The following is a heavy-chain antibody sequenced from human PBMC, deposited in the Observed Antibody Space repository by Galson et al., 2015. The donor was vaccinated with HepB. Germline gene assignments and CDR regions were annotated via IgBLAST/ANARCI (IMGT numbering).Heavy chain of an antibody. CDR1: GFTFDDYA. CDR2: ISWNSGTK. V-gene: IGHV3-9*01. CDR3: AKARGAAPDF. D-gene: IGHD3-10*01. J-gene: IGHJ4*02. Sequence: SLRLSCAASGFTFDDYAMHWVRQVPGEGLEWVSGISWNSGTKGYADSVKGRFTISRDNAKKSLYLQMNSLRAEDTALYYCAKARGAAPDFWGQGTLVTVSS.